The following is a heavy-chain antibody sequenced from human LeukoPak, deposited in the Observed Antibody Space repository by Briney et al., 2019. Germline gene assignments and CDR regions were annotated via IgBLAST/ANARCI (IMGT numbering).Heavy chain of an antibody. J-gene: IGHJ6*04. D-gene: IGHD3-10*01. CDR2: IYYSGST. CDR3: ASRGVLWFGEFPLDV. CDR1: GGSISSYY. V-gene: IGHV4-59*01. Sequence: SETLSLTCTVSGGSISSYYWSWLRQPPGKGLEWIGYIYYSGSTNYNPSLKSRVTISVDTSKNQFSLKLSSVTAADTAVYYCASRGVLWFGEFPLDVWGKGTTVTVSS.